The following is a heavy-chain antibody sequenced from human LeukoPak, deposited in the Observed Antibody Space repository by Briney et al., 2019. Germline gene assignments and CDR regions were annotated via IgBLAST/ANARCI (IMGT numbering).Heavy chain of an antibody. CDR2: ISAYNGYT. Sequence: GASVKVSCKASGYTFTSYPIGWVRQAPGQGLEWMGWISAYNGYTNYAQSLQGRVTMTTDTSTSTAYMELRSLRSDDTAVYYCAREESSGYNWFDPWGQGTLVTVSS. D-gene: IGHD3-22*01. J-gene: IGHJ5*02. CDR3: AREESSGYNWFDP. CDR1: GYTFTSYP. V-gene: IGHV1-18*01.